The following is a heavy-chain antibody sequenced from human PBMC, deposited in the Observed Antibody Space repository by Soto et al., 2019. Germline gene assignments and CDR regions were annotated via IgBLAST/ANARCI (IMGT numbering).Heavy chain of an antibody. CDR1: GFTFSDYA. CDR2: LSHSGDRT. CDR3: ATEGPSYCGGECYSDY. V-gene: IGHV3-23*01. Sequence: EVQMLQSGGGVVQPGGSLRLSCAASGFTFSDYAMSWVRQAPGKGLEWVSGLSHSGDRTYYADSVKARFSISRDNSKNILYLKMDNLRAEDTAVYYCATEGPSYCGGECYSDYWAQGTLVSVSS. J-gene: IGHJ4*02. D-gene: IGHD2-21*01.